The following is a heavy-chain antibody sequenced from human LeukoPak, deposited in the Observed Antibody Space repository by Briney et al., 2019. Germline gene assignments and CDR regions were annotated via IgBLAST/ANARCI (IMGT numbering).Heavy chain of an antibody. V-gene: IGHV3-11*04. CDR1: GFTFSDYY. D-gene: IGHD1-26*01. CDR3: ARAPSEKGAKGLYFDC. Sequence: GGSLRLSCAASGFTFSDYYISWIRQAPGKGLEWVSYISSSGSTIYYADSVKGRFTISRDNAKNSLYLQMNSLRAEDTAVYYCARAPSEKGAKGLYFDCWGQGTLVTVSS. CDR2: ISSSGSTI. J-gene: IGHJ4*02.